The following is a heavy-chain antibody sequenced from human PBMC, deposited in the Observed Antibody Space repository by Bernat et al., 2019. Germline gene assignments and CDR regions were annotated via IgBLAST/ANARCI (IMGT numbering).Heavy chain of an antibody. CDR1: GFTFSSYS. CDR2: ISSSSSYI. V-gene: IGHV3-21*05. J-gene: IGHJ2*01. Sequence: EVQLVESGGGLVKPGGSLRLSCAASGFTFSSYSMNWVRQAPGNGLEWVSYISSSSSYIYYADSVKGRFTISRDNAKNSLYLQMNSLRAEDTAVYYCARDPPAVVPAASRYWYFDLWGRGTLVTVSS. CDR3: ARDPPAVVPAASRYWYFDL. D-gene: IGHD2-2*01.